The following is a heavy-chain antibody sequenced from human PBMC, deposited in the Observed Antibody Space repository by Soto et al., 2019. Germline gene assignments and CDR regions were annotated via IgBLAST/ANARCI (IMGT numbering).Heavy chain of an antibody. CDR1: GFTFSSYG. J-gene: IGHJ6*02. CDR2: ISYDGSNK. Sequence: GGSLRLSCAASGFTFSSYGMHWVRQAPGKGLEWVAVISYDGSNKYYADSAKGRFTISRDNSKNTLYLQMNSLRAEDTAVYYCAKDPPPLGFLETSYGMDVWGQGTTVTVSS. CDR3: AKDPPPLGFLETSYGMDV. V-gene: IGHV3-30*18. D-gene: IGHD3-3*01.